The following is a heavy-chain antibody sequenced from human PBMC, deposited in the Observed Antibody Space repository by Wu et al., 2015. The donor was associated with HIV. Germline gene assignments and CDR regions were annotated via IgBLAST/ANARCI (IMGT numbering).Heavy chain of an antibody. CDR2: INPNSAYI. Sequence: QVQLVQSGAEVKKPGASVKVSCKASGYTFTGYFMHWVRQAPGQGLEWMGWINPNSAYINYAQKFQGRVTMTRDTSVNTAFMELNTLTADDTAVYFCARGDRFYAVLTGYSQNWFDPWGQGTLVSVSS. CDR1: GYTFTGYF. V-gene: IGHV1-2*02. CDR3: ARGDRFYAVLTGYSQNWFDP. J-gene: IGHJ5*02. D-gene: IGHD3-9*01.